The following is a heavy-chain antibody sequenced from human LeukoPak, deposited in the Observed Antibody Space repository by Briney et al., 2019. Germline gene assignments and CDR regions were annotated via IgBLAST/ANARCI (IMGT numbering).Heavy chain of an antibody. CDR2: IYYSGST. J-gene: IGHJ4*02. V-gene: IGHV4-39*01. D-gene: IGHD3-16*01. CDR3: ARHNLRKTNYDYVWGSYEDPYYFDY. CDR1: GGSISSYY. Sequence: SETLSLTCTVSGGSISSYYWGWIRQPPGKGLEWIGSIYYSGSTYYNPSLKSRVTISVDTSKNQFSLKLSSVTAADTAVYYCARHNLRKTNYDYVWGSYEDPYYFDYWGQGTLVTVSS.